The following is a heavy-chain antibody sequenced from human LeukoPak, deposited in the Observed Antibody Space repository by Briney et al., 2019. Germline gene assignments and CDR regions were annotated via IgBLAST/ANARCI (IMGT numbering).Heavy chain of an antibody. CDR2: IIASSGST. Sequence: GGSLRLSCAATGFTFSIYAMNWVRQAPGKGLEWVSTIIASSGSTFYADSVKGRFTISKDTSKNTLYLHMSSLRADDTAVYYCAKGGYDYVEVAYFDYWGQGTLVTVSS. D-gene: IGHD5-12*01. CDR1: GFTFSIYA. J-gene: IGHJ4*02. CDR3: AKGGYDYVEVAYFDY. V-gene: IGHV3-23*01.